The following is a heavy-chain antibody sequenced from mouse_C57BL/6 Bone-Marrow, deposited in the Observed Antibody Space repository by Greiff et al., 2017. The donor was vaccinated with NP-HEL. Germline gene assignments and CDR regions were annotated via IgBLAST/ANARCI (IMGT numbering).Heavy chain of an antibody. Sequence: QVQLQQPGAELVKPGASVKLSCKASGYTFTSYWMHWVKQRPGRGLEWIGRIDPNSGGTKYNEQFKSKATLTVDKPSSTAYMQLSSLTSEDSAVYYCARELIPITTVPLDYWGQGTTLTVSS. D-gene: IGHD1-1*01. CDR1: GYTFTSYW. CDR3: ARELIPITTVPLDY. J-gene: IGHJ2*01. V-gene: IGHV1-72*01. CDR2: IDPNSGGT.